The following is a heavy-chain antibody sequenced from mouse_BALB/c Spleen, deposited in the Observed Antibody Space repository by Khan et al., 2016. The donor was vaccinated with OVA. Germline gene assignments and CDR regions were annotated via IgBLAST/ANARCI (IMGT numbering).Heavy chain of an antibody. D-gene: IGHD1-2*01. J-gene: IGHJ2*01. Sequence: EVQLQESGPGLVKPSQSLSLTCTVTGYSITSGYGWNWIRQFPGNKLEWMGYISYSGSPNYNPSLKSRISITRDTSKNQFFLQLNSVTTDDTATYDCARTARIKYWGQGTTLTVSS. CDR1: GYSITSGYG. CDR2: ISYSGSP. V-gene: IGHV3-2*02. CDR3: ARTARIKY.